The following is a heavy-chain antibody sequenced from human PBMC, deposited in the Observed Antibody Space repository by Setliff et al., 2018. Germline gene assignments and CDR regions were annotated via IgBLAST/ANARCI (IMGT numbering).Heavy chain of an antibody. V-gene: IGHV4-39*07. CDR2: LFYTGLF. J-gene: IGHJ4*02. D-gene: IGHD2-21*01. CDR1: GGSISSGSDY. CDR3: VREEGGYCGGDCYSVRSIEY. Sequence: SETLSLTCTVSGGSISSGSDYWTWIRQPAGKGLEWIGSLFYTGLFYYNPSLKSRVTLSLGSRNQFSLKMTSVTAADTAVYYCVREEGGYCGGDCYSVRSIEYWGQGASVTVSS.